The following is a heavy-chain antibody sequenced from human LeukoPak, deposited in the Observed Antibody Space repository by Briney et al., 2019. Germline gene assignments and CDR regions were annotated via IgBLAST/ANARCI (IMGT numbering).Heavy chain of an antibody. CDR1: GYIFTRCG. J-gene: IGHJ4*02. CDR3: ARDFFHGHCSGLSCFLLDY. CDR2: ISAHYGNT. V-gene: IGHV1-18*04. D-gene: IGHD2-15*01. Sequence: GASVKVSCKASGYIFTRCGISWVRQAPGQGLEWMGWISAHYGNTNYAQKFQDRVTMTTDTSTNTAYMELRSLRPDDTAVYYCARDFFHGHCSGLSCFLLDYWGQGSLVTVSS.